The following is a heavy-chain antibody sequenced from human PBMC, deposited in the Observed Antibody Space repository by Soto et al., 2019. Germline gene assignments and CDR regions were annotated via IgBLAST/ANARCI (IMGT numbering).Heavy chain of an antibody. V-gene: IGHV1-18*01. J-gene: IGHJ4*02. CDR2: ISAYNGNT. CDR3: ARGPHIVVVPAASTRNFDY. CDR1: GYTFTSYG. D-gene: IGHD2-2*01. Sequence: ASVKVSCKASGYTFTSYGISWVRQAPGQGLEWMGWISAYNGNTNYAQKFQGWVTMTRDTSTSTAYMELSRLRSDDTAVYYCARGPHIVVVPAASTRNFDYWGQGTLVTVSS.